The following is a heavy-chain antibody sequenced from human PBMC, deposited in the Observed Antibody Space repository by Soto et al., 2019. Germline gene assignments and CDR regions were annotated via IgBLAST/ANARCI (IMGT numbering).Heavy chain of an antibody. CDR1: GGTFSSYA. V-gene: IGHV1-69*13. J-gene: IGHJ5*02. CDR2: IIPIFGTA. D-gene: IGHD2-2*01. Sequence: SVKVACKASGGTFSSYAISWVRQAPGQGLEWMGGIIPIFGTANYAQKFQGRVTITADESTSTAYMELSSLRSEDTAVYYCATDTHIVVVPADAYNWFDPWGQGTLVTVSS. CDR3: ATDTHIVVVPADAYNWFDP.